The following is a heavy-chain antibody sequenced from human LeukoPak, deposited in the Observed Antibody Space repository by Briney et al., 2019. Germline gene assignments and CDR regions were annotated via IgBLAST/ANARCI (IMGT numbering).Heavy chain of an antibody. CDR2: IIPIFGTA. J-gene: IGHJ6*02. CDR1: GGTFSSYA. CDR3: ARDLTVRFLEWDVSMDV. D-gene: IGHD3-3*01. Sequence: ASVKVSCKASGGTFSSYAISWVRQAPGQGLEWMGGIIPIFGTANYAQKFQGRVTITADESTSTAYMELSSLRSEDTAVYYCARDLTVRFLEWDVSMDVWGQGAPVTVSS. V-gene: IGHV1-69*13.